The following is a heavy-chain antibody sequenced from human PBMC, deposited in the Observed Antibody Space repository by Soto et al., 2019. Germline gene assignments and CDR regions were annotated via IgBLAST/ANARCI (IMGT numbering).Heavy chain of an antibody. V-gene: IGHV3-23*01. D-gene: IGHD3-10*01. J-gene: IGHJ4*02. CDR1: GFTFSTYA. Sequence: GGSLRLSCAASGFTFSTYAMIWVRQAPGKGLEWVSVITGSGGSTYYADSVKGRFTISRDTSKNTLFLQMNSLRAEDTAVYYCVLWPPYYFDYWGQGTLVTVSS. CDR3: VLWPPYYFDY. CDR2: ITGSGGST.